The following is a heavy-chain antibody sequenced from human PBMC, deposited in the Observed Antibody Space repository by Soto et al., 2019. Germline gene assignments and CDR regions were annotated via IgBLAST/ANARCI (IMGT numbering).Heavy chain of an antibody. J-gene: IGHJ6*02. CDR2: IIPIFGTA. Sequence: QVQLVQSGAEVKKPGSSVKVSCTASGGTFSSYAISWVRQAPGQGLEWMGGIIPIFGTANYAQKFQGRVTITADESTSXXYMELSSLRSEDTAVYYCATHMGNPKYSSTYGMDVWGQGTTVTVSS. D-gene: IGHD6-13*01. V-gene: IGHV1-69*12. CDR1: GGTFSSYA. CDR3: ATHMGNPKYSSTYGMDV.